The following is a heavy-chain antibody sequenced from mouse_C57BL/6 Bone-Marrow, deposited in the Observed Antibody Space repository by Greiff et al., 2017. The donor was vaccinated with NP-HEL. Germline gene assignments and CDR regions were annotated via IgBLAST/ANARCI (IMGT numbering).Heavy chain of an antibody. Sequence: EVNLVESGGGLVKPGGSLKLSCAASGFTFSSYAMSWVRQTPEKRLEWVATISDGGSYTYYPDNVKGRFTISRDNAKNNLYLQMSHLKSEDTAMYYCARDWTTVVGAMDYWGQGTSVTVSS. CDR2: ISDGGSYT. CDR3: ARDWTTVVGAMDY. J-gene: IGHJ4*01. D-gene: IGHD1-1*01. CDR1: GFTFSSYA. V-gene: IGHV5-4*01.